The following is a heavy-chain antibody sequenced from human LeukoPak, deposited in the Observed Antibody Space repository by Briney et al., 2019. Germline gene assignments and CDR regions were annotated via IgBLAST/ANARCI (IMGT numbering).Heavy chain of an antibody. V-gene: IGHV3-30*18. Sequence: GGSLRLSCEASGFTFSTYAMHWVRQAPGKGLEWVALISHDGSDKNYADSVKGRFTISRDNSNSTLYLQMDSLRGDDAAVYYCAKAVGSISWSFDYWGQGTLVTVSS. CDR1: GFTFSTYA. J-gene: IGHJ4*02. CDR3: AKAVGSISWSFDY. D-gene: IGHD6-13*01. CDR2: ISHDGSDK.